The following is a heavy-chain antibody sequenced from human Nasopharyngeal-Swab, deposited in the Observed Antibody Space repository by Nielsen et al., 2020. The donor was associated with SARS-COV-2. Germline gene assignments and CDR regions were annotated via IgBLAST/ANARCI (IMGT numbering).Heavy chain of an antibody. D-gene: IGHD3-22*01. V-gene: IGHV4-34*01. J-gene: IGHJ4*02. CDR3: ASSYYYDSSGPEFFDY. Sequence: SETLSLTCAVYGGSFSGYYWSWIRQPPGKGLEWIGEINHSGSTNYNPSLKSRVTISVDTSKNQFSLKLSSVTAADTAVYYCASSYYYDSSGPEFFDYWGQGTLVTVSS. CDR2: INHSGST. CDR1: GGSFSGYY.